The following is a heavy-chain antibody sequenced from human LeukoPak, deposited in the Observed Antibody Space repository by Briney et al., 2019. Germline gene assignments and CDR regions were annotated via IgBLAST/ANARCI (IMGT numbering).Heavy chain of an antibody. CDR1: GFTFSNAW. Sequence: PGGSLRLSCAASGFTFSNAWMSWVRQAPGRGLEWVGRIKSKTDGGTTDYAAPVKGRFTISRDDSKNTLYLQMNSLKTEDTAVYYCTTPQYSSSSLDYYYYMDVWGKGTTVTVSS. J-gene: IGHJ6*03. CDR3: TTPQYSSSSLDYYYYMDV. V-gene: IGHV3-15*01. CDR2: IKSKTDGGTT. D-gene: IGHD6-6*01.